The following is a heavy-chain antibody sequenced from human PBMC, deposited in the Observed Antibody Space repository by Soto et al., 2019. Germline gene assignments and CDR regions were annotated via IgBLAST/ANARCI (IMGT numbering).Heavy chain of an antibody. Sequence: ASVKVSCKVSGYTLTELSMHWVRQAPGKGLEWMGCFDPEDGETIYAQKLQGRVTMTTDTSTSTAYMELRSLRSDDTAVYYCARADVHDYGDYDYWGQGTLVTVSS. D-gene: IGHD4-17*01. CDR3: ARADVHDYGDYDY. J-gene: IGHJ4*02. V-gene: IGHV1-24*01. CDR2: FDPEDGET. CDR1: GYTLTELS.